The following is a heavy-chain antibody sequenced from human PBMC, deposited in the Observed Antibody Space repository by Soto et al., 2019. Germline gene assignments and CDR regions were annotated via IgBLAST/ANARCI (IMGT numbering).Heavy chain of an antibody. CDR1: GFTFSSYS. CDR2: ISTSSSAI. CDR3: ARDVTWSYSYYYFYYAMDV. Sequence: EVQLVESGGGLVQPGGSLRLSCAASGFTFSSYSMNWVRQAPGKGLEWVSYISTSSSAIYYADSVKGRFTISRDNAKNSLYLQMNSLRDEDTAVYYCARDVTWSYSYYYFYYAMDVWGQGTTVTVSS. V-gene: IGHV3-48*02. J-gene: IGHJ6*02. D-gene: IGHD1-26*01.